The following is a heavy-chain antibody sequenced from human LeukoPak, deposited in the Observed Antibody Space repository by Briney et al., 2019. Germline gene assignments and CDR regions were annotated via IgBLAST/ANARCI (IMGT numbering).Heavy chain of an antibody. CDR3: ARLHSVEWLVHDAFDI. D-gene: IGHD6-19*01. V-gene: IGHV4-59*08. J-gene: IGHJ3*02. Sequence: PSETLSLTCTVSGXSISSDYWSWIRQPPGKGLEWIGHIYYSGSTNYNPSLKSRVTISVDTSKNQISLKLSSVIAADTAVYYCARLHSVEWLVHDAFDIWGQGTMVTVSS. CDR1: GXSISSDY. CDR2: IYYSGST.